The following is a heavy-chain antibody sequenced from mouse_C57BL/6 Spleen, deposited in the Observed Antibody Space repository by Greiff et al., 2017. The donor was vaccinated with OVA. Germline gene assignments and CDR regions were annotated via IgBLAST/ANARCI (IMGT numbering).Heavy chain of an antibody. CDR3: ARLGGSSPPWYFDV. V-gene: IGHV1-26*01. D-gene: IGHD1-1*01. J-gene: IGHJ1*03. CDR1: GYTFTDYY. CDR2: LNPNNGGT. Sequence: EVQLQQSGPELVKPGASVKISCKASGYTFTDYYMNWVKQSHGKSLEWIGDLNPNNGGTSYNQKFKGKATLTVDKSSSTAYMELRSLTSEDSAVYYCARLGGSSPPWYFDVWGTGTTVTVSS.